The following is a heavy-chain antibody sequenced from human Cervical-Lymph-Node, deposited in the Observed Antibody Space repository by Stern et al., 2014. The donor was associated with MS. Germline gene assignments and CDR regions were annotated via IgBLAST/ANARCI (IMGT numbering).Heavy chain of an antibody. Sequence: VQLVESGGGFVQPGGSLRLSCAASGFTFSSYWMHWVRQGPGKGLVWVSSIKSDGSITSYADSVKGRFTISRDNAKNTLYLQMNSLRAEDTAVYYCARESYGTAYYWGQGTLVSVSS. CDR3: ARESYGTAYY. CDR2: IKSDGSIT. V-gene: IGHV3-74*01. CDR1: GFTFSSYW. J-gene: IGHJ4*02. D-gene: IGHD1-1*01.